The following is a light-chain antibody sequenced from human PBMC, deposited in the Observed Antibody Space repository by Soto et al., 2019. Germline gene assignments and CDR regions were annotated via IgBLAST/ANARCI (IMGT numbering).Light chain of an antibody. CDR1: NSDVGGYNY. CDR2: DVN. V-gene: IGLV2-14*01. Sequence: QSALTQPASVSGSPGQSITISCTGTNSDVGGYNYVSWYQQHPGKAPKLIIFDVNNRPSGVSNRFSGSQSDKTASLTISGLQPEDEDNYYCTSYTSRGSLVFGGGTKLTVL. CDR3: TSYTSRGSLV. J-gene: IGLJ2*01.